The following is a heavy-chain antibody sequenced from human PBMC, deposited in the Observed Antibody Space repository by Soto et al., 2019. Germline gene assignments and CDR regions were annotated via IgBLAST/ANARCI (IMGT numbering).Heavy chain of an antibody. V-gene: IGHV5-51*01. CDR1: GYSFTSYW. CDR3: ARGSSGTYPAFDI. Sequence: PGASLKISCQGSGYSFTSYWIGWVRQMPGKGLEWMGIIYPGDSDTRYSPSFQGQVTISADKSISTAYLQWSSLKASDTAMYYCARGSSGTYPAFDIWGQATMVTVSS. J-gene: IGHJ3*02. CDR2: IYPGDSDT. D-gene: IGHD1-26*01.